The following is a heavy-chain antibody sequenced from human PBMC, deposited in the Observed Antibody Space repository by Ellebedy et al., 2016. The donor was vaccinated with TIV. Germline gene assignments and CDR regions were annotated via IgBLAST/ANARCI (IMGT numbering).Heavy chain of an antibody. V-gene: IGHV3-23*01. J-gene: IGHJ4*02. D-gene: IGHD5-18*01. CDR2: IGGSGSQ. Sequence: GESLKISCAASGFTFSPYAMAWVRQAPGKGLEWVSGIGGSGSQKYAESVKGRFTISRDNSKRTVDLQMNGLRAEDTAIYFCAKDRTSGDGYWVFDNWGQGTLVSVSS. CDR1: GFTFSPYA. CDR3: AKDRTSGDGYWVFDN.